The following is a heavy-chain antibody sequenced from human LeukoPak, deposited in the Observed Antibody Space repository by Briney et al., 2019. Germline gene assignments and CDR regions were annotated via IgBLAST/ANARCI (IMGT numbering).Heavy chain of an antibody. Sequence: SETLSLTCTVSGGSISSGGYYWSWIRQPPGKGLEWIGYIYHSGSTYYNPSLKSRVTISVDRSKNQFSLKLSSVTAADTAVYYCARVAVGATKGGGYFDYWGQGTLVTVSS. CDR3: ARVAVGATKGGGYFDY. CDR2: IYHSGST. D-gene: IGHD1-26*01. CDR1: GGSISSGGYY. J-gene: IGHJ4*02. V-gene: IGHV4-30-2*01.